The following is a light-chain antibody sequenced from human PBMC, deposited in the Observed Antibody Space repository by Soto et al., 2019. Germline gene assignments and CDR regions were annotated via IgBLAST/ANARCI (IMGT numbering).Light chain of an antibody. J-gene: IGKJ1*01. CDR2: KAS. CDR3: MRGTPWPPT. V-gene: IGKV2-30*01. CDR1: QSLVYRDGNAY. Sequence: DVVMTQSPLSLPVTLGQPASISCRSSQSLVYRDGNAYLNWFQQRPGQSPRRLIYKASNRDSGVSDRFSGSGSGTDFTLQINRVEAEDVGVYYCMRGTPWPPTFGRGTRVEIK.